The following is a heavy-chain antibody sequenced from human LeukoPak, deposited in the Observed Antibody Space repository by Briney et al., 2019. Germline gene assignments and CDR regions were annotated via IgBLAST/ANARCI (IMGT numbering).Heavy chain of an antibody. CDR3: ARDPVAVAGRYYYYYGMTS. CDR2: INAGNGNT. CDR1: GYTFTSYA. J-gene: IGHJ6*04. V-gene: IGHV1-3*01. D-gene: IGHD6-19*01. Sequence: GASVKVSCKASGYTFTSYAMHWVRQAPGQRLEWMGWINAGNGNTKYSQKFQGRVTITRDTSASTAYMELSSLRSEDTAVYYCARDPVAVAGRYYYYYGMTSGAKGPRSPSPQ.